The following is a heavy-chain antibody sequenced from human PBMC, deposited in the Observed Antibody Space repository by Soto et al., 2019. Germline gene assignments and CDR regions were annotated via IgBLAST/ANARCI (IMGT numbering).Heavy chain of an antibody. J-gene: IGHJ6*02. Sequence: SETLSLTCTVSGGSISSGGYYWSWIRQHPGKGLEWIGYIYYSGSTYYNPSLKSRVTISVDTSKNQFSLKLSSVTAADTAVYYCARDRVATQHRYYYYGMDVWGQGTTVTVSS. CDR1: GGSISSGGYY. CDR2: IYYSGST. D-gene: IGHD5-12*01. CDR3: ARDRVATQHRYYYYGMDV. V-gene: IGHV4-31*03.